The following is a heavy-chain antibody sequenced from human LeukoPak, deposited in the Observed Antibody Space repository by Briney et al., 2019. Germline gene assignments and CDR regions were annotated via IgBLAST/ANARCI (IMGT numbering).Heavy chain of an antibody. D-gene: IGHD5-18*01. J-gene: IGHJ5*01. V-gene: IGHV4-34*01. CDR3: ARESRIHLSSWFDS. Sequence: SETLSLTCAVYGGSSSGYYWSWIRQPPGKGLEWIGEINHSGSTNYNPSLKSRVTISVDTSKNQFSLKLSSVTAADTAVYYCARESRIHLSSWFDSWGQGTLVTVSS. CDR1: GGSSSGYY. CDR2: INHSGST.